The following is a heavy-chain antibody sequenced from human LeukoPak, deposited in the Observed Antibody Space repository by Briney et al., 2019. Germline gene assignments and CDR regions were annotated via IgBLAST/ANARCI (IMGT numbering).Heavy chain of an antibody. CDR1: GGSISSGGYY. J-gene: IGHJ4*02. CDR3: ASESTYRYNY. V-gene: IGHV4-31*03. Sequence: SETLSLTCTVSGGSISSGGYYWGWIRQHPGKGLEWIGYIYYSGSTYYSPSLKSRVTISVDTSKNQFSLKLSSVTAADTAVYYCASESTYRYNYWGQGTLVTVSS. CDR2: IYYSGST. D-gene: IGHD5-18*01.